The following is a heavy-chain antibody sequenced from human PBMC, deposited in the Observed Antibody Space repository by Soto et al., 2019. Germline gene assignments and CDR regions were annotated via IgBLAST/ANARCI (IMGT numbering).Heavy chain of an antibody. CDR2: ISSSSSTI. J-gene: IGHJ3*02. CDR3: ARAAGGPPSAFDI. D-gene: IGHD3-16*01. Sequence: GGSLRLSCAASGFTFSSYSMNWVRQAPGKGLEWVSYISSSSSTIYYADSVKGRFTISRDNAKNPLYLQMNSLRAEDTAVYYCARAAGGPPSAFDIWGQGTMVTVSS. CDR1: GFTFSSYS. V-gene: IGHV3-48*04.